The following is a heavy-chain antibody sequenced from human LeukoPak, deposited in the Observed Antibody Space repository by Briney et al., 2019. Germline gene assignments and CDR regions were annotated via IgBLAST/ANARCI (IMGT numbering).Heavy chain of an antibody. Sequence: GGSLRLSCAASGFTFSNYAMSWVRQAPGKGLEWVSGISGTGGSTYYTDSVKGRFTISRDNSKNTLYLQMNSLIAEDTAVYYCANPLHSSGWFWYFDLWGRGTLVTVSS. CDR2: ISGTGGST. CDR1: GFTFSNYA. CDR3: ANPLHSSGWFWYFDL. V-gene: IGHV3-23*01. D-gene: IGHD6-19*01. J-gene: IGHJ2*01.